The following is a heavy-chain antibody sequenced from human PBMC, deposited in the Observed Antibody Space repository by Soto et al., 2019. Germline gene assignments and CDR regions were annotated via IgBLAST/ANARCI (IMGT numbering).Heavy chain of an antibody. V-gene: IGHV4-30-4*01. Sequence: QVQLQESGPGLVKPSQTLSLTCIVSGVSISSGDDYWSWIRQPPGKGLEWIGYIYSSGSTYSNPSLRSRATISADTSKSQFSLKLTSVTAADTAVYYCARGGGYDYWGQGALVTVSS. CDR1: GVSISSGDDY. CDR3: ARGGGYDY. CDR2: IYSSGST. D-gene: IGHD3-22*01. J-gene: IGHJ4*02.